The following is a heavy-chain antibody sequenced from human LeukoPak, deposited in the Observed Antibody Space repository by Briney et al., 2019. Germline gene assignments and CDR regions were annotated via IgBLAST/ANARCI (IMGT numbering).Heavy chain of an antibody. J-gene: IGHJ6*03. CDR3: ASLYSYYYYMDV. V-gene: IGHV4-30-4*08. D-gene: IGHD2-21*01. CDR1: GGSIGSGDYY. Sequence: SQTLSLTCTVSGGSIGSGDYYWSWIRQPPGKGLEWIGYIYYSGSTYYNPSLKSRVTISVDTSKNQFSLKLSSVTAADTAVYYCASLYSYYYYMDVWGKGTTVTVSS. CDR2: IYYSGST.